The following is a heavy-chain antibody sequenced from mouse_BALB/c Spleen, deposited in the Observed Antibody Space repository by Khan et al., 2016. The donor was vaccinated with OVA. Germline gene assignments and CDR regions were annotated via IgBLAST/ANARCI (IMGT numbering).Heavy chain of an antibody. CDR3: ARHIYYDYDHYGLDY. D-gene: IGHD2-4*01. CDR2: IWGDGST. CDR1: GFSLTSYG. V-gene: IGHV2-3*01. Sequence: QVQLKESGPGLVAPSQSLSITCTVSGFSLTSYGVSWTRQPPAKGLEWLGIIWGDGSTNYHSDLKYRLSISQDNSKSQAFLQVPSLQTDDTATYFWARHIYYDYDHYGLDYWGQGTSGTVSS. J-gene: IGHJ4*01.